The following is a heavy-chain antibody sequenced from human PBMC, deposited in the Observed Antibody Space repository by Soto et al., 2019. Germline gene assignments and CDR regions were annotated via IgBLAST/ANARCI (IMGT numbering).Heavy chain of an antibody. D-gene: IGHD2-2*01. V-gene: IGHV1-18*01. CDR2: ISLYSDGT. CDR1: LYTLPNYW. J-gene: IGHJ5*02. CDR3: ARVVPGAEAWFGP. Sequence: SVTVSIRTSLYTLPNYWITSLRQAPGQPLECLGWISLYSDGTNYAQKFQGRVSMTTDTSTTPAYMELRSLRSDDTAVYYCARVVPGAEAWFGPWGQGTLVTVSS.